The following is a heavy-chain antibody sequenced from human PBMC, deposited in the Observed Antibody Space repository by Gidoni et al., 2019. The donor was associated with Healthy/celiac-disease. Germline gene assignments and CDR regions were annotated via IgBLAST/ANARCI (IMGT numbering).Heavy chain of an antibody. D-gene: IGHD3-10*01. CDR2: IYYSGST. Sequence: QLQLQESGPGLVKPSETLSLTCTVSGGSISSSSYYWGWIRQPPGKGLEWIGSIYYSGSTYYNPSLKSRVTISVDTSKNQFSLKLSSVTAADTAVYYCASQLWFGELLDPYYYGMDVWGQGTTVTVSS. V-gene: IGHV4-39*01. CDR1: GGSISSSSYY. CDR3: ASQLWFGELLDPYYYGMDV. J-gene: IGHJ6*02.